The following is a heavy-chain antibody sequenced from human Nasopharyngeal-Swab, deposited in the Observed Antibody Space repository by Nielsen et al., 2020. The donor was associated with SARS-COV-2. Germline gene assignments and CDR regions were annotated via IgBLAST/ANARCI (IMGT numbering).Heavy chain of an antibody. V-gene: IGHV4-38-2*02. CDR1: GSSISSGYY. CDR2: IYHSGST. J-gene: IGHJ6*03. D-gene: IGHD2-8*01. CDR3: ARVLYNYYYYYYMDV. Sequence: SETLSLTCTVSGSSISSGYYWGWIRQPPGKGLEWIGSIYHSGSTYYNPSLKGRVTISVDTSKNQFSLKLSSVAAADTAVYYCARVLYNYYYYYYMDVWGKGTTVTVSS.